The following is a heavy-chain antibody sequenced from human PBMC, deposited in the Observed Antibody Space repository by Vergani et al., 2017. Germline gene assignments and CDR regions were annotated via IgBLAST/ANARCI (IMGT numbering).Heavy chain of an antibody. CDR2: ISASGAPT. Sequence: EVQLLESGGDLVQPGGSLRLSCTASGFIFSTYAMSWVRQAPGKRLECVSGISASGAPTYYADSVKGRVTISRDNTKNTLYLQMNSLRVEDTAVYYCARAYGRYDWFDYGGQRTLVTVSS. CDR1: GFIFSTYA. V-gene: IGHV3-23*01. CDR3: ARAYGRYDWFDY. J-gene: IGHJ4*01. D-gene: IGHD1-20*01.